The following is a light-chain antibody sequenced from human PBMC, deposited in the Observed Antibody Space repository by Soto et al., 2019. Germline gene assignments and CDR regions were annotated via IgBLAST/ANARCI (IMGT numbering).Light chain of an antibody. V-gene: IGLV4-69*01. Sequence: QLVLTQSPSASASLGASVKLTCTLSSGHSTYVIAWHQQQPEKGPRFLMKVSSDGTHAKGDGVPDRFSGSKSGTSASLAISGLQSEDEADYYCAAWDDSLNGSYVFGTGTKLTVL. CDR1: SGHSTYV. CDR2: VSSDGTH. J-gene: IGLJ1*01. CDR3: AAWDDSLNGSYV.